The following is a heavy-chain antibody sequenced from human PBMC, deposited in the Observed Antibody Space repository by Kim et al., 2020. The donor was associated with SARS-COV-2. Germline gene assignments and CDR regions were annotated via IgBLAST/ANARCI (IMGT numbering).Heavy chain of an antibody. V-gene: IGHV1-2*04. D-gene: IGHD6-19*01. Sequence: TNYAQKFQGWVTMTRDTSISTAYMELSRLRSDDTAVYYCARDSSGWYKFDYWGQGTLVTVSS. CDR2: T. J-gene: IGHJ4*02. CDR3: ARDSSGWYKFDY.